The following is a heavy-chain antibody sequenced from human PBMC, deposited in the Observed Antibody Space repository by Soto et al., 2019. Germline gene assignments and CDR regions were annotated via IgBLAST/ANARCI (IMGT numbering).Heavy chain of an antibody. CDR2: IHPGDSDT. Sequence: RGESLKISCEASGYSFTSYWIGWVRQMPGKGLEWMGIIHPGDSDTKYSPSFQGQVTISVDKSITTAYLQWSSLKASDTAMYYCERTPGPEVAASLEYYYFYGMDVWGQGTTVTVSX. CDR1: GYSFTSYW. V-gene: IGHV5-51*01. J-gene: IGHJ6*02. D-gene: IGHD2-15*01. CDR3: ERTPGPEVAASLEYYYFYGMDV.